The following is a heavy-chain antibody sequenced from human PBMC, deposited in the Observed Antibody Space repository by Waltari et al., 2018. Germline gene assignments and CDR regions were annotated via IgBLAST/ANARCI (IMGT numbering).Heavy chain of an antibody. CDR3: AREWYSSSWSGGVDY. D-gene: IGHD6-13*01. CDR1: GFTFSSYA. J-gene: IGHJ4*02. V-gene: IGHV3-30*01. CDR2: RSYDGSNK. Sequence: QVQLVESGGGVVQPGRSLRLSCAASGFTFSSYAMHWVRQAPGKGLEWVAVRSYDGSNKYYADSVKGRFTISRDNSKNTLYLQMNSLRAEDTAVYYCAREWYSSSWSGGVDYWGQGTLVTVSS.